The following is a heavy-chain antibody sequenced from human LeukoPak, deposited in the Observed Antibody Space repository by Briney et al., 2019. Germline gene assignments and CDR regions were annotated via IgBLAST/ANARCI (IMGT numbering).Heavy chain of an antibody. V-gene: IGHV3-21*01. CDR2: ISSSSSYI. J-gene: IGHJ3*02. CDR3: ARRYGDYVSDAFDI. CDR1: GFTFSSYA. D-gene: IGHD4-17*01. Sequence: GGSLRLSCAASGFTFSSYAMSWVRQAPGKGLEWVSSISSSSSYIYYADSVKGRFTISRDNAKNSLYLQMNSLRAEDTAVYYCARRYGDYVSDAFDIWGQGTMVTVSS.